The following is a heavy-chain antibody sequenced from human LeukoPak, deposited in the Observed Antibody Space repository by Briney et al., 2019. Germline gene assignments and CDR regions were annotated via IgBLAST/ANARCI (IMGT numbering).Heavy chain of an antibody. CDR2: IYYSGST. J-gene: IGHJ3*02. V-gene: IGHV4-39*01. Sequence: SSETLSLTXTVSGGSMSSSSYYWGWIRQPPGKGLEWIGSIYYSGSTYYNPSLKSRVTISVDASKNQFSLKLSSVTAADTAVYYCAKPYRGPSAFDIWGQGTMVTVSS. CDR3: AKPYRGPSAFDI. D-gene: IGHD1-14*01. CDR1: GGSMSSSSYY.